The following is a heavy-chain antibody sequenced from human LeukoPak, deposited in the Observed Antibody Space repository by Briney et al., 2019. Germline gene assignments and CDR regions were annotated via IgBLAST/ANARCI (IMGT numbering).Heavy chain of an antibody. J-gene: IGHJ4*02. Sequence: GGSLRLSCAASGFTFKTHAMSWVRQAPGKGLEWVSRIDDSGVIRSYADSVKGRFTISRDNSKMTPTLQMNSLRAEDTAVYYCAKSSYYDSSGYYREYYFDYWGQGTLVTVSS. CDR3: AKSSYYDSSGYYREYYFDY. D-gene: IGHD3-22*01. CDR1: GFTFKTHA. CDR2: IDDSGVIR. V-gene: IGHV3-23*01.